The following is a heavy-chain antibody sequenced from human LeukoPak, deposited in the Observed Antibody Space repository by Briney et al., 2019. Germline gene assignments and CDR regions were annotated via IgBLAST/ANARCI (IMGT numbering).Heavy chain of an antibody. CDR3: ARSKEYQLLYDY. J-gene: IGHJ4*02. V-gene: IGHV4-39*07. D-gene: IGHD2-2*02. CDR1: GGSISSSSYY. CDR2: IYYSGST. Sequence: KPSETLSLTCTVSGGSISSSSYYWGWIRQPPGKGLEWIGSIYYSGSTNYNPSLKSRVTISVDTSKNQFSLKLSSVTAADTAVYYCARSKEYQLLYDYWGQGTLVTVSS.